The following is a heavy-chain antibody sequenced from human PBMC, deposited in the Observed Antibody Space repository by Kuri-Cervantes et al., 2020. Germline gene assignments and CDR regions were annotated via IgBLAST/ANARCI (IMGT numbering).Heavy chain of an antibody. J-gene: IGHJ6*03. CDR1: GFTFSSYS. Sequence: ESLKISCAASGFTFSSYSMNWIRQPPGKGLEWIGEINHSGSTNYNPSLKSRVTISVDTFKNQFSLKLSSVTAADTAVYYCARVGGDYDILTGYFSYYYYYMDVWGKGTTVTVSS. CDR2: INHSGST. CDR3: ARVGGDYDILTGYFSYYYYYMDV. V-gene: IGHV4-34*01. D-gene: IGHD3-9*01.